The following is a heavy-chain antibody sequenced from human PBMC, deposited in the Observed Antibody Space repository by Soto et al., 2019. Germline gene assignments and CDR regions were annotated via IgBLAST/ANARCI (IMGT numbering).Heavy chain of an antibody. V-gene: IGHV1-8*02. D-gene: IGHD6-13*01. CDR1: GYSFINFD. J-gene: IGHJ5*02. CDR2: MNPGSGKT. Sequence: VASVKVSCKASGYSFINFDISWVRQAAGQGPEWLGWMNPGSGKTGYTSKFQGRVAMTRDASTATSHLDLTSLTSDDTAVYYCARMASAGTLNWFDPWGPGTLVTVS. CDR3: ARMASAGTLNWFDP.